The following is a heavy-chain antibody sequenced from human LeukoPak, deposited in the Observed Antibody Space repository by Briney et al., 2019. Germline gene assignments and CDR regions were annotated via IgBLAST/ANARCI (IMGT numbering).Heavy chain of an antibody. D-gene: IGHD6-13*01. CDR3: ARRSAAAGIIDY. V-gene: IGHV1-18*01. CDR2: ISAYNGNT. J-gene: IGHJ4*02. CDR1: GYTFTSYG. Sequence: ASVKVSCKASGYTFTSYGISWVRQAPGQGLEWMGWISAYNGNTNYAQKFQGRVTITRNTSISTAYMELSSLRSEDTAVYYCARRSAAAGIIDYWGQGTLVTVSS.